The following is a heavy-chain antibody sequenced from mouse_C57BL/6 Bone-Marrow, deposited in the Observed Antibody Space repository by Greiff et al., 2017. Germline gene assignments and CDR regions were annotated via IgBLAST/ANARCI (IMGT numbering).Heavy chain of an antibody. J-gene: IGHJ4*01. V-gene: IGHV5-9*01. CDR2: ISGGGGNT. CDR1: GFTFSSYT. Sequence: EVKLMESGGGLVKPGGSLKLSCAASGFTFSSYTMSWVRQTPEKRLEWVATISGGGGNTYYPDSVKGRFTISRDNAKNTLYLQMSSLRSEDTALYYCARDYSKAMDYWGQGTSVTVSS. CDR3: ARDYSKAMDY. D-gene: IGHD2-5*01.